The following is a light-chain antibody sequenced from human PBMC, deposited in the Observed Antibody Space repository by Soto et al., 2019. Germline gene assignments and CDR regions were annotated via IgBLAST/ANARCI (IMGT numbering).Light chain of an antibody. CDR2: GAS. Sequence: EVMLTQSPATLSVSAGERATLSCRASQSVSSNLAWYQQKPGQAPRLLIYGASTRATGIPARFSGSGSGTEFTLTISSLQSEDFAVYYCHQYDNWPKTFGQGTRLEIK. CDR1: QSVSSN. CDR3: HQYDNWPKT. J-gene: IGKJ5*01. V-gene: IGKV3-15*01.